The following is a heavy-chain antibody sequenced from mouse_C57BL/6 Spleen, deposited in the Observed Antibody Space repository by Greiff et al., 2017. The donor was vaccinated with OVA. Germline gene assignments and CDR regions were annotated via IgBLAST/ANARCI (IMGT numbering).Heavy chain of an antibody. V-gene: IGHV7-1*01. J-gene: IGHJ4*01. CDR2: SRNKANDYTT. Sequence: DVKLVESGGGLVQSGRSLRLSCATSGFTFSDFYMEWVRQAPGKGLEWIAASRNKANDYTTEYSASVKGRFIVSRDTSQSILYLQMNALRAEDTAIYYCARDDYGNYYAMDYWGQGTSVTVSS. D-gene: IGHD2-1*01. CDR1: GFTFSDFY. CDR3: ARDDYGNYYAMDY.